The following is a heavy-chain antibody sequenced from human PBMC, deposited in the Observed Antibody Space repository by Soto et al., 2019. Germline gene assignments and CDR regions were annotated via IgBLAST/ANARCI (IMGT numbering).Heavy chain of an antibody. CDR3: ARDLDWVLYDY. CDR1: GLSFKNYV. V-gene: IGHV3-74*01. CDR2: VSHDGSTT. D-gene: IGHD3-3*01. Sequence: GGCMRLSCASSGLSFKNYVMHWFLQAPGKGLVWVSRVSHDGSTTSYADSVKGRFTISRDNSKNTLYLQMNSLRDEDTAVYYCARDLDWVLYDYWGQGTPVTVSS. J-gene: IGHJ4*02.